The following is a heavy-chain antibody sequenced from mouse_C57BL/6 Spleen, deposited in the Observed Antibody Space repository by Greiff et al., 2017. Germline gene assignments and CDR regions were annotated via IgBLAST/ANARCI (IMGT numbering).Heavy chain of an antibody. J-gene: IGHJ4*01. CDR1: GFTFSDYY. D-gene: IGHD2-3*01. V-gene: IGHV5-16*01. CDR2: INYDGSST. CDR3: ARAGDGYSYAMDY. Sequence: EVQLVESEGGLVQPGSSMKLSCTASGFTFSDYYMAWVRQVPEKGLEWVANINYDGSSTYYLDSLKSRFIISRDNAKNILYLQMSSLKSEDTATYYCARAGDGYSYAMDYWGQGTSVTVSS.